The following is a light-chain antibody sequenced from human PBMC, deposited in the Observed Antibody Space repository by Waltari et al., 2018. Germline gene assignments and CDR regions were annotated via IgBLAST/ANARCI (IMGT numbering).Light chain of an antibody. Sequence: QSALTQPASVSGSPGQSITISCTGSNSDIGSYNLVSWYQQHPGKAPKLIIYEDNKRLSGVSNRFSASKSGNTAPLTISGLQAEDESDFYCCAYAGNSEVFGGGTKLTVL. CDR2: EDN. CDR1: NSDIGSYNL. V-gene: IGLV2-23*01. CDR3: CAYAGNSEV. J-gene: IGLJ2*01.